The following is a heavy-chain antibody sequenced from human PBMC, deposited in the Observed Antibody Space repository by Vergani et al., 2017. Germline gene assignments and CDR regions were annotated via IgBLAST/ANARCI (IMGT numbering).Heavy chain of an antibody. CDR1: GFTFSSCV. CDR3: GKDLDTSSWYEPPVYYFDY. CDR2: ISGSGGST. V-gene: IGHV3-23*01. J-gene: IGHJ4*02. Sequence: EVQLLESGGGLVPPGGSLRLTCAASGFTFSSCVKSWVRQAPGKGREWVSAISGSGGSTYYADSVKGRFSISRDNSQNTLYLQMKSLGAADTAVYYCGKDLDTSSWYEPPVYYFDYWGQGTLVTVSS. D-gene: IGHD6-13*01.